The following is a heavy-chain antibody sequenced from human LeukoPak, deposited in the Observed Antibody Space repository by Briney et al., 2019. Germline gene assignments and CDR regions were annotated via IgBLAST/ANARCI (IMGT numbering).Heavy chain of an antibody. CDR2: IYYSGST. V-gene: IGHV4-59*01. CDR1: GGFISSYY. J-gene: IGHJ3*02. CDR3: ARHAEDAFDI. Sequence: SETLSLTCTVSGGFISSYYWSWIRQPPGKGLEWIGYIYYSGSTNYNPSLKSRVTISVDTSKNQFSLKLSSVTAADTAVYYCARHAEDAFDIWGQGTMVTVSS. D-gene: IGHD2-8*01.